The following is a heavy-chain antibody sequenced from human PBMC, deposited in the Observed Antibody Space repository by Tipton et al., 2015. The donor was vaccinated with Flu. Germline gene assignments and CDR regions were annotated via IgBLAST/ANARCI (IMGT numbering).Heavy chain of an antibody. Sequence: SLRLSCAASGFTFNSYAMHWVRQAPGKGLEWVAVISYDGSNKYYADSVKGRFTISRDNSKNTLYLQMNSLRGEDTAVYYCARRRGGSYGGGHDYWGQGTLVTVSS. D-gene: IGHD1-26*01. V-gene: IGHV3-30-3*01. CDR3: ARRRGGSYGGGHDY. J-gene: IGHJ4*02. CDR1: GFTFNSYA. CDR2: ISYDGSNK.